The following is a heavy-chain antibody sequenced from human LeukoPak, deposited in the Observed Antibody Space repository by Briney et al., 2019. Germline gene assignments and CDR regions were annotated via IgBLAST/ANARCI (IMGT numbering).Heavy chain of an antibody. CDR1: GFTFSIYS. V-gene: IGHV3-23*01. Sequence: GGSLRLSCAASGFTFSIYSINWVRQAPGKGLEWVSAISGSGGSTYYADSVKGRFTISRDNSKNTLYLQMNSLRAEDTAVYYCAKESYYYDSSGYEDAFDIWGQGTMVTVSS. CDR3: AKESYYYDSSGYEDAFDI. D-gene: IGHD3-22*01. J-gene: IGHJ3*02. CDR2: ISGSGGST.